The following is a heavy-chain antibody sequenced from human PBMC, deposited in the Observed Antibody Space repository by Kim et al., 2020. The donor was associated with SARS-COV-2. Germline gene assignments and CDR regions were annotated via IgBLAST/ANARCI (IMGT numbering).Heavy chain of an antibody. CDR2: ITSGGAI. V-gene: IGHV3-23*01. CDR1: EFTFSDYG. CDR3: AKPSASSYAVSSYY. Sequence: GGSLRLSCATSEFTFSDYGMSWVRQAPMKGLEFVSTITSGGAIYYADSVKGRFTISRDNAKNTLYLQMNSLRVEDTAVYYCAKPSASSYAVSSYY. J-gene: IGHJ6*01. D-gene: IGHD2-2*01.